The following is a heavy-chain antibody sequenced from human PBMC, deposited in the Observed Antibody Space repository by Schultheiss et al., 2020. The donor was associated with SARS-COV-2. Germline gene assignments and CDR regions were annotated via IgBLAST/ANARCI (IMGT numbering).Heavy chain of an antibody. CDR2: INHSGST. D-gene: IGHD6-19*01. CDR3: ARDHIAVANYFDY. Sequence: SETLSLTCAVSGYSISSGYYWGWIRQPPGKGLEWIGEINHSGSTNYNPSLKSRVTISVDTSKNQFSLKLSSVTAADTAVYYCARDHIAVANYFDYWGQGTLVTVSS. J-gene: IGHJ4*02. V-gene: IGHV4-38-2*02. CDR1: GYSISSGYY.